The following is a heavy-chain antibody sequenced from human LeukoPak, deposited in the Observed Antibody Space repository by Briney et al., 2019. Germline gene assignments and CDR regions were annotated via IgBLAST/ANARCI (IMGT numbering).Heavy chain of an antibody. CDR3: AKDPIPLLWFGESFDL. Sequence: GGSLRLSCAASGFTFSSYAMSWVRQAPGKGLEWISAISGSGGSTYYADSVKGRFTISRDNSKNTLYLQMNSLRAEDTAVYYCAKDPIPLLWFGESFDLWGRGTLVTVSS. J-gene: IGHJ2*01. CDR2: ISGSGGST. CDR1: GFTFSSYA. V-gene: IGHV3-23*01. D-gene: IGHD3-10*01.